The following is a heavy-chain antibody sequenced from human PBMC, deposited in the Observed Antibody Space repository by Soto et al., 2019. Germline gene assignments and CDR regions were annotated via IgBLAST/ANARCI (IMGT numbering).Heavy chain of an antibody. CDR2: ISSSSSYI. Sequence: GGSLRLSCAASGFTFSSYSMNWVRQAPGKGLEWVSSISSSSSYIYYADSVKGRFTISRDNAKNSLYLQMNSLRAEDTAVYYCARDVNYDILTGYHPHWFDPWGQGTLVTVSS. V-gene: IGHV3-21*01. CDR1: GFTFSSYS. CDR3: ARDVNYDILTGYHPHWFDP. D-gene: IGHD3-9*01. J-gene: IGHJ5*02.